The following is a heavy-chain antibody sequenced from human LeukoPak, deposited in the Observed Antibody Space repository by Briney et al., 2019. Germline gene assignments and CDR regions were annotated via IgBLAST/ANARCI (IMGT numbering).Heavy chain of an antibody. J-gene: IGHJ3*02. V-gene: IGHV3-23*01. Sequence: GGSLRLSCAASGFTFSSYAMSWVRQAPGKGLEWVSAISHSGGSTYYADSVKGRFTISRDNSKNSLYLQMNSLRAEDTAVYYCAREGCTNGVCSSRAFDIWGQGTMVTVSS. CDR3: AREGCTNGVCSSRAFDI. CDR2: ISHSGGST. CDR1: GFTFSSYA. D-gene: IGHD2-8*01.